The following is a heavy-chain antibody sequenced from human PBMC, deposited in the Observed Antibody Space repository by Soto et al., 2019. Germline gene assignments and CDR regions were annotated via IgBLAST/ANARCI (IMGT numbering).Heavy chain of an antibody. V-gene: IGHV3-48*02. CDR1: GFTFSSYS. CDR3: ARSNLVATINGDYYYYGMDV. Sequence: EVQLVESGGGLVQPGGSLRLSCAASGFTFSSYSMNWVRQAPGKGLEWVSYISSSSSTIYYADSVKGRFTISRDNAKNSLYLQMNNLRDEDTAVYYCARSNLVATINGDYYYYGMDVWGQGTTVTVSS. D-gene: IGHD5-12*01. J-gene: IGHJ6*02. CDR2: ISSSSSTI.